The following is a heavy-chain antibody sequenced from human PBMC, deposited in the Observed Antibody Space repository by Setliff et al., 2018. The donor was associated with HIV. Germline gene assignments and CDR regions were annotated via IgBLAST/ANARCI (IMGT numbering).Heavy chain of an antibody. Sequence: PSETLSLTCTVSGGSISSHCWSWIRQSPGKAFEWIGYIYSTGSTNYNPSLQSRVTILMDLSRNQLSLHLASVTTADTAVYFCAPGEGVASTYYHDWGQGTQVTVSS. V-gene: IGHV4-59*03. CDR3: APGEGVASTYYHD. CDR1: GGSISSHC. D-gene: IGHD3-3*01. CDR2: IYSTGST. J-gene: IGHJ4*01.